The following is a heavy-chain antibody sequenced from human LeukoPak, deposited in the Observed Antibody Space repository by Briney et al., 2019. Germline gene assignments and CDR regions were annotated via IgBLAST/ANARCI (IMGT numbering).Heavy chain of an antibody. CDR2: ISAYNGNT. CDR3: AREGATRLGLGRYDSSGYYVPPFDY. Sequence: GASVKVSCKPSGYTFTSYGISWVRQAPGQGREWMGWISAYNGNTNYAQKLQGRVTMTTDTSTSTAYMELRSLRSDDTAVYYCAREGATRLGLGRYDSSGYYVPPFDYWGQGMLVTVSS. J-gene: IGHJ4*02. CDR1: GYTFTSYG. V-gene: IGHV1-18*01. D-gene: IGHD3-22*01.